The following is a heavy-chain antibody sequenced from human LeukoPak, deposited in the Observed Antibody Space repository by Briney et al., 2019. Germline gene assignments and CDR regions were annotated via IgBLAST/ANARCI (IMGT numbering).Heavy chain of an antibody. CDR3: ARVDGYSSSWYSPRADVDY. CDR1: GFTFSSYS. Sequence: GGSLRLSCAASGFTFSSYSMNWVRQAPGKGLEWVSYISSSSSTIYYADSVKGRFTISRDNAKNSLHLQMNSLRAEDTAVYYCARVDGYSSSWYSPRADVDYWGQGTLVTVSS. J-gene: IGHJ4*02. CDR2: ISSSSSTI. V-gene: IGHV3-48*04. D-gene: IGHD6-13*01.